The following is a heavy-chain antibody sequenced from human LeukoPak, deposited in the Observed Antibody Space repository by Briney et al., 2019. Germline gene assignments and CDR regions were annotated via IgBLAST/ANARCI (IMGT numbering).Heavy chain of an antibody. D-gene: IGHD3-22*01. CDR1: GFTFSSYW. V-gene: IGHV3-74*01. CDR3: ASLPDYSDSSGYQSFDY. Sequence: GGSLRLSCAASGFTFSSYWMHWVRQAPGKGLVWVSRINSDGSSTSYADSVKGRFTISRDNAKNTLYLQMNSLRAEDTAVYYCASLPDYSDSSGYQSFDYWGQGILVTVSS. CDR2: INSDGSST. J-gene: IGHJ4*02.